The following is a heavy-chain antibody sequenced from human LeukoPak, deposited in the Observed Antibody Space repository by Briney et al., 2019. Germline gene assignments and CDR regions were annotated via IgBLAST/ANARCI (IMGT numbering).Heavy chain of an antibody. CDR1: GFTFNYYA. CDR3: AKTTGTTFIDQYYFDY. D-gene: IGHD1-1*01. CDR2: ISYDGNYK. J-gene: IGHJ4*02. Sequence: GGSLRLSCAAPGFTFNYYAMHWVRQAPGKGLEWVAVISYDGNYKYYADSVKGRFTISRDNSKNTLYLQMNSLRAEDTAVYYCAKTTGTTFIDQYYFDYWGQGTLVTVSS. V-gene: IGHV3-30*04.